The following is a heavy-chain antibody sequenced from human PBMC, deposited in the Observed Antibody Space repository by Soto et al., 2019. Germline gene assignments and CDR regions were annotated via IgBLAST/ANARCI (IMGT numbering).Heavy chain of an antibody. CDR2: IYYSGST. J-gene: IGHJ6*03. V-gene: IGHV4-59*08. CDR1: GGSISSYY. CDR3: ASAGYSSGWTYYYYMDV. Sequence: TSETLSLTCTVSGGSISSYYWSWIRQPPGKGLEWIGYIYYSGSTNYNPSLKSRVTISVDTSKNQFSLKLSSVTAADTAVYYCASAGYSSGWTYYYYMDVWGKGTTVTVSS. D-gene: IGHD6-19*01.